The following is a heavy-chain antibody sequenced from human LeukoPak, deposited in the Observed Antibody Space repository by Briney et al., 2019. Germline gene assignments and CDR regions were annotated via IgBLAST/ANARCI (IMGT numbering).Heavy chain of an antibody. Sequence: SETLSLTCTGSGGSVTNSNFYWGWIRQPPGKALDWIGSTFYSVTTYYNPSLKSRVAISVDTSQNQFSLNLSSVTAADTAVYYCATGRRGGAFDIWGQGKLVTVSS. CDR1: GGSVTNSNFY. J-gene: IGHJ3*02. D-gene: IGHD3-10*01. CDR3: ATGRRGGAFDI. V-gene: IGHV4-39*07. CDR2: TFYSVTT.